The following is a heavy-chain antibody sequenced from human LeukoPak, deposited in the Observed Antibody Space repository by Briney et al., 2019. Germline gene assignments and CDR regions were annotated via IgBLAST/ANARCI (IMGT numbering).Heavy chain of an antibody. Sequence: GGSLRLSCAASGFSFSTYGMHWVRQAPGKGLEWVAAIWYDGSNEFYADSVQGRFTISRDNTKNTLYLQMKSLRDDDTAVYYCAREPPRAPLGSDQTDNWGQGTLVAVSS. J-gene: IGHJ4*02. V-gene: IGHV3-33*01. CDR1: GFSFSTYG. CDR3: AREPPRAPLGSDQTDN. D-gene: IGHD7-27*01. CDR2: IWYDGSNE.